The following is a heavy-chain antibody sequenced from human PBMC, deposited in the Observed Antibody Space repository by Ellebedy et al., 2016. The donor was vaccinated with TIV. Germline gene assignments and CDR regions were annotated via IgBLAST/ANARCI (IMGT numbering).Heavy chain of an antibody. CDR3: VGLGYTSGWYY. J-gene: IGHJ4*02. D-gene: IGHD6-19*01. CDR2: INGDGSST. V-gene: IGHV3-74*03. Sequence: GESLKISXAASGFTFSSSWMHWVRQVPGKGLVWLSQINGDGSSTMYADSVKGRFTISRDNAKNTLYMQMNGLRAEDTAVYYCVGLGYTSGWYYWGQGILVTVSS. CDR1: GFTFSSSW.